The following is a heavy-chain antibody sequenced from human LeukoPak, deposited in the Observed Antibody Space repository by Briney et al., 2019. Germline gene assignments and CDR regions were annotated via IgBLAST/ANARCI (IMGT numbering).Heavy chain of an antibody. CDR1: GFTFSSYA. D-gene: IGHD1-14*01. V-gene: IGHV3-23*01. CDR2: ISGSGGST. J-gene: IGHJ4*02. CDR3: ARGWNHLNFDY. Sequence: GGSLRLSCAASGFTFSSYAMSWVRQAPGKGLEWVSAISGSGGSTYYADSVKGRFTISRDNSKNTLYLQMNSPRAEDTAVYYCARGWNHLNFDYWGQGTLVTVSS.